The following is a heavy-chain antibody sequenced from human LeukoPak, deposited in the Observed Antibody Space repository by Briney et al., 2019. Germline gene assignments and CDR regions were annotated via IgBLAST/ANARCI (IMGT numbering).Heavy chain of an antibody. V-gene: IGHV3-11*06. J-gene: IGHJ4*02. CDR1: GFTFSDYY. D-gene: IGHD5-12*01. CDR3: VRAGYSAYDSLFDY. CDR2: ISSSSSYT. Sequence: GGSLRLSCAASGFTFSDYYISWIRQAPGKGLEWVSYISSSSSYTNYADSLKGRFTISRDNAKNSLYLQMNSLRAEDMAVYYCVRAGYSAYDSLFDYWGQGTLVTVSS.